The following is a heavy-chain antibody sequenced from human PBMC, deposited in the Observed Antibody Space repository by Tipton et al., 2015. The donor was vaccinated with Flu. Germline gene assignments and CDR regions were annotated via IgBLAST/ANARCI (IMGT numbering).Heavy chain of an antibody. D-gene: IGHD3-10*01. CDR2: ISSSGTTI. Sequence: SLRLSCAASGFTFSSYEMNWVRQAPGKGLAWVSYISSSGTTIYYADSVKGRFTISRDNAKNSLYLQMNSLRAEDTAVYYCARTRGSGRPNYYYYGMDVWGQGTPVTVSS. V-gene: IGHV3-48*03. J-gene: IGHJ6*02. CDR3: ARTRGSGRPNYYYYGMDV. CDR1: GFTFSSYE.